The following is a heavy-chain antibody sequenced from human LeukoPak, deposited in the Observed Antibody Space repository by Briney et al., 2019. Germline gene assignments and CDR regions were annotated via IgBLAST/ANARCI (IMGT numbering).Heavy chain of an antibody. CDR3: ARESYGNFEDY. CDR2: IYHSGST. V-gene: IGHV4-4*02. D-gene: IGHD4-11*01. J-gene: IGHJ4*02. Sequence: SGTLSLTCAVSGGSISSSNWWSWVRQPPGKGLEWIGEIYHSGSTNYNPPLKIRVTISVDTSNNQFSLTLSSVTAADTAVYYCARESYGNFEDYWGQGTLVTVSS. CDR1: GGSISSSNW.